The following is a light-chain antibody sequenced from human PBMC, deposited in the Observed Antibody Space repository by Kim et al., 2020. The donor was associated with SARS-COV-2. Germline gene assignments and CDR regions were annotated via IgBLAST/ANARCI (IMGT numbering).Light chain of an antibody. CDR3: QAWDTRGYV. V-gene: IGLV3-1*01. Sequence: SVSPGQTATITCSGDKLGDRYASWYQQKPGQSPVLLIYQDIKRPSGIPERFSGSNSGNTATLTISGTQTVDEADYYCQAWDTRGYVFGAGTKVTIL. J-gene: IGLJ1*01. CDR2: QDI. CDR1: KLGDRY.